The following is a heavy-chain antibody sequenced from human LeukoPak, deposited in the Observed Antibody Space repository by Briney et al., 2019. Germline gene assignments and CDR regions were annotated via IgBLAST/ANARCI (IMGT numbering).Heavy chain of an antibody. Sequence: PGGSLRLSCAASQIFFSSYGMHWVRQAPGKGLEWVALINPDGSQTHYVDSVKGRFTISRDNAENSLYLQMNSLRADDTAVYYCARDLGYGALDPWGQGTLVTVSS. J-gene: IGHJ5*02. D-gene: IGHD4-17*01. CDR3: ARDLGYGALDP. V-gene: IGHV3-7*01. CDR2: INPDGSQT. CDR1: QIFFSSYG.